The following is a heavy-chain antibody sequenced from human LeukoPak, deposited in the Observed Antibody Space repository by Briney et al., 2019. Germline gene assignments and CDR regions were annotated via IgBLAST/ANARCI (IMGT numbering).Heavy chain of an antibody. D-gene: IGHD3-16*01. V-gene: IGHV3-23*01. Sequence: GGSLRLSCAASGFTFSSYAMSWVRQAPGKGLEWISVISGSGDYTYYADSVKGRFTISRDNPKNTLYMQMNSLRAEDTAVYYCATDTFGPNDCWGQGTLVTVSS. CDR2: ISGSGDYT. CDR1: GFTFSSYA. CDR3: ATDTFGPNDC. J-gene: IGHJ4*02.